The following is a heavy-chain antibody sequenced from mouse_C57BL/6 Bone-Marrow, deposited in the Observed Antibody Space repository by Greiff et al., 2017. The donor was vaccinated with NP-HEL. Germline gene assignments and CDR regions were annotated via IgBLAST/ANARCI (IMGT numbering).Heavy chain of an antibody. CDR3: ARCAGTEE. J-gene: IGHJ2*01. CDR1: GYTFTSYW. V-gene: IGHV1-59*01. Sequence: QVQLQQPGAELVRPGTSVKLSCKASGYTFTSYWMHWVKQRPGQGLEWIGVIDPSDSYTNYNQKFKGKATLTVDTSSSTAYMQLSSLTSEDSAVYYCARCAGTEEWGQGTTLTVSS. CDR2: IDPSDSYT. D-gene: IGHD4-1*01.